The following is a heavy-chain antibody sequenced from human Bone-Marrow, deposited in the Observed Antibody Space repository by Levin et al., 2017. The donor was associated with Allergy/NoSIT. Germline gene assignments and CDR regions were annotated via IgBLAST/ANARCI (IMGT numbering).Heavy chain of an antibody. CDR3: ATIGGYTYGSP. V-gene: IGHV4-39*01. Sequence: SETLSLTCTVSGGSISTSRYHWGWIRQSPGKGLEWIGSVYYTGNTYYNPSLESRVTISVDTSRNQFSLNLTSVTAADTAIFYCATIGGYTYGSPWGQGTLVTVSS. CDR1: GGSISTSRYH. D-gene: IGHD5-18*01. CDR2: VYYTGNT. J-gene: IGHJ5*02.